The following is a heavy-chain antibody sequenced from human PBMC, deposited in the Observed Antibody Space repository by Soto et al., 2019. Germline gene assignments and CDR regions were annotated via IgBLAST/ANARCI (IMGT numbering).Heavy chain of an antibody. Sequence: LRLSCVASGFVFSDYAMSWVRQAPGKGLEWLSAISAGGVDTYYADSVKGRFTVSRANSKNTLYLQMNSLRAEDTAIYYCANVPIWCGGSSCYTEGFDSWGQGTLVTVSS. D-gene: IGHD2-21*01. CDR3: ANVPIWCGGSSCYTEGFDS. J-gene: IGHJ4*02. CDR2: ISAGGVDT. CDR1: GFVFSDYA. V-gene: IGHV3-23*01.